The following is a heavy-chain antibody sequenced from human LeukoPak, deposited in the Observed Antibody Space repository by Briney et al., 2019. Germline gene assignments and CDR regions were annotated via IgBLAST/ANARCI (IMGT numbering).Heavy chain of an antibody. V-gene: IGHV1-18*01. CDR3: ARDGTSTDDY. CDR1: GYTFSNFG. CDR2: ISGNNDNP. Sequence: GASVKVSCKASGYTFSNFGINWVRQAPGQGLEWMGWISGNNDNPNYGQKFQGRFALTTDSSTSTAYMELRNLRSADTAVYFCARDGTSTDDYWGQGTLVTVSS. D-gene: IGHD4-17*01. J-gene: IGHJ4*02.